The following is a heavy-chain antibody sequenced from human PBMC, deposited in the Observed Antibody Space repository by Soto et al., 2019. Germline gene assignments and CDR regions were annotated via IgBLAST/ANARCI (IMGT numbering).Heavy chain of an antibody. CDR2: ISKDGSNK. V-gene: IGHV3-30-3*01. CDR3: VRGYPYDLWSGYHYGMDV. D-gene: IGHD3-3*01. Sequence: QVQLVESGGGVAQPGTSVRLSCAASAFSLSTYGMHWFRQAPGKGLEWVAGISKDGSNKYYADSVKGRFTISRDKSKKTLSLQMNSLRGEDTAVYYCVRGYPYDLWSGYHYGMDVWGQGTTVTVSS. J-gene: IGHJ6*02. CDR1: AFSLSTYG.